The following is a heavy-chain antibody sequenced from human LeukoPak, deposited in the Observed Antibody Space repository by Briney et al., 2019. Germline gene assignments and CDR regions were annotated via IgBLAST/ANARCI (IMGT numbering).Heavy chain of an antibody. CDR1: GFIFTGYF. J-gene: IGHJ4*02. CDR3: ARKAAAGLSDYFDY. CDR2: IKQDGSEK. Sequence: PGGSLRLSCAASGFIFTGYFMSWVRQAPGKGLEWVASIKQDGSEKYYVNSVKGRFTISRDNAKNSLYLQMNSLRAEDTAVYYCARKAAAGLSDYFDYWGQGTLVTVSS. V-gene: IGHV3-7*03. D-gene: IGHD6-13*01.